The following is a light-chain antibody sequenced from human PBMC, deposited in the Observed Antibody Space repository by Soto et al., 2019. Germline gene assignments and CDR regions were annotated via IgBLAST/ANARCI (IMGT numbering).Light chain of an antibody. V-gene: IGKV3-20*01. CDR3: QQYGSSPIT. CDR1: QSVSSSY. J-gene: IGKJ5*01. Sequence: EIVLTQSPGTLSLSPGERATLSCRASQSVSSSYLAWYHQRPGQVPRLLIYGASSRATGIPDRFSGSGSGTGFTPTISRLEPEDFAVYYCQQYGSSPITFGQGTRLEIK. CDR2: GAS.